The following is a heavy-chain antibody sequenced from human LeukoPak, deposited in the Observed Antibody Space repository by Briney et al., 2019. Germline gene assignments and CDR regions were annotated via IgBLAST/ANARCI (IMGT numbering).Heavy chain of an antibody. J-gene: IGHJ4*02. Sequence: PSETLSLTCTVSGGSISSYYWSWIRQPPGKGLEWIGYIYYSGSTNYNPSLKSRVTISVDTSKNQFSLKLSSVTAADTAVYYCARIQGNYYDSSGFVYWGQGTLVTVSS. CDR1: GGSISSYY. D-gene: IGHD3-22*01. CDR2: IYYSGST. V-gene: IGHV4-59*01. CDR3: ARIQGNYYDSSGFVY.